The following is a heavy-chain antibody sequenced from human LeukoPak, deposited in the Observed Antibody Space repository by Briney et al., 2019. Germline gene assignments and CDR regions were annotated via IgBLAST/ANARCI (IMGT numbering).Heavy chain of an antibody. CDR1: EVTFSSYG. V-gene: IGHV3-23*01. CDR3: AKDRGRYARLGFDC. Sequence: GGSLRLSCAASEVTFSSYGMSWVRQAPGKGLEWVSAISGGGESTYYADSVKGRFTISRDNSNHTLYLQMNSLRADDTAVYYCAKDRGRYARLGFDCWGQGTLVTVSS. J-gene: IGHJ4*02. D-gene: IGHD3-16*01. CDR2: ISGGGEST.